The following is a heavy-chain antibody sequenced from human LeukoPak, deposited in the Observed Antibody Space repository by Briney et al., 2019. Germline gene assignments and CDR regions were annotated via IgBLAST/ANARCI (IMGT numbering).Heavy chain of an antibody. CDR2: ISGSGGST. J-gene: IGHJ5*02. D-gene: IGHD6-19*01. CDR1: GFTFSSYG. V-gene: IGHV3-23*01. CDR3: ARDPSSGWYLKGWFDP. Sequence: GGSLRLSCAASGFTFSSYGMSWVRQAPGKGLEWVSAISGSGGSTYYADSVKGRFTISRDNTKNTLYLQMNSLRAEDTAVYYCARDPSSGWYLKGWFDPWGQGTLVTVSS.